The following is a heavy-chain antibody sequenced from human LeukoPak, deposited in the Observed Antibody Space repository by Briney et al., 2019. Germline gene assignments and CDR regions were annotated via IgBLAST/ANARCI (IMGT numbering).Heavy chain of an antibody. CDR2: INYSGST. V-gene: IGHV4-39*01. CDR3: ARRRFVRGPDVVNPFDY. CDR1: GGSISSTFYY. J-gene: IGHJ4*02. D-gene: IGHD2-8*01. Sequence: SETLSLTCTVSGGSISSTFYYWGWIRQPPGTGLEWIGSINYSGSTYYNPSLKSRVTISVDTSKNQFSLKLSSVTAADTAVYYCARRRFVRGPDVVNPFDYWGQGTLVTVSS.